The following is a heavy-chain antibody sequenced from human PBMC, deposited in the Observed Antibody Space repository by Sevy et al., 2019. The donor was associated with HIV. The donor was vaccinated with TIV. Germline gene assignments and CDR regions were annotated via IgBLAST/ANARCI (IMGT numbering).Heavy chain of an antibody. J-gene: IGHJ5*01. D-gene: IGHD3-10*01. Sequence: SVKVSCKASGVNFRNYAVNWVRQAPGQGLEWMGGIIPVFETPNFAQNFQGRITFTADKSSNMAYMELSSLRFEDTAIYYCALRGENQVQWTNWFDPWGQGTQVTVSS. CDR1: GVNFRNYA. V-gene: IGHV1-69*06. CDR3: ALRGENQVQWTNWFDP. CDR2: IIPVFETP.